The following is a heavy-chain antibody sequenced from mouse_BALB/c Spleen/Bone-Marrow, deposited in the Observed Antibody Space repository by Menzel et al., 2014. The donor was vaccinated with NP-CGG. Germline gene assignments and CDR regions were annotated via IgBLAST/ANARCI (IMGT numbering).Heavy chain of an antibody. CDR1: GFNIKDTY. CDR3: ARADGYYAWFAY. CDR2: IDPANDNT. V-gene: IGHV14-3*02. D-gene: IGHD2-3*01. J-gene: IGHJ3*01. Sequence: EVQLQQSGAEVVKPGASVKLSCTASGFNIKDTYMHWVKRRPEQGLEWIGRIDPANDNTKYDPKFQGKATITADTSSNTAYLQLSSLTSEDTAVYYCARADGYYAWFAYWGQGTLLTVSA.